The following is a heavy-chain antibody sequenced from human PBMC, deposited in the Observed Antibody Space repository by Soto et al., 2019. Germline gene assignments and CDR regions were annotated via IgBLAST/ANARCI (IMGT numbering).Heavy chain of an antibody. CDR2: INPSSGSV. J-gene: IGHJ4*02. Sequence: QVQLVQSGAEVKVPGASVKVSCKTSGYIFTDYYLHWLRQAPGQGLEWMGWINPSSGSVHSAQKFQGWVTMTRDRSMSTASMELTRLTSDDSAVYYCARGYSSSGVLDFWGQGTLVTVSS. D-gene: IGHD3-10*01. CDR3: ARGYSSSGVLDF. CDR1: GYIFTDYY. V-gene: IGHV1-2*04.